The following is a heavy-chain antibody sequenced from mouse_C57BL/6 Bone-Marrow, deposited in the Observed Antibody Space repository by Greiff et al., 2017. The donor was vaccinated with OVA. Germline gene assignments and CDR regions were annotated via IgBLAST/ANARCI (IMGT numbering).Heavy chain of an antibody. CDR3: AIPALYYGNYFYYAMDY. CDR1: GFTFSDYG. J-gene: IGHJ4*01. D-gene: IGHD2-1*01. CDR2: ISNLAYSI. Sequence: EVKVEESGGGLVQPGGSLKLSCAASGFTFSDYGMAWVRQAPRKGPEWVAFISNLAYSIYYADTVTGRFTISREKAKNTLYLEMSSLRSEDTAMYYCAIPALYYGNYFYYAMDYWGQGTSVTVSS. V-gene: IGHV5-15*04.